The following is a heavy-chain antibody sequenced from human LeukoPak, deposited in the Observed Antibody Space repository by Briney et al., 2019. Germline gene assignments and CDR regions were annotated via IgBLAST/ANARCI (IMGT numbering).Heavy chain of an antibody. CDR3: ARDALALIAVAGTGDY. V-gene: IGHV1-18*01. CDR1: GYTFTSYG. J-gene: IGHJ4*02. CDR2: ISAYNGNT. Sequence: SVKVSCKASGYTFTSYGISWVRQAPGKGLEWMGRISAYNGNTNYAQKLQGRVTMTTDTSTSTAYMELRSLRSDDTAVYYCARDALALIAVAGTGDYWGQGTLVTVSS. D-gene: IGHD6-19*01.